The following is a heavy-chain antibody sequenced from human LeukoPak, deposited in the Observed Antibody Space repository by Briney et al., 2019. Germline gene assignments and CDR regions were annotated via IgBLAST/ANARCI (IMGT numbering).Heavy chain of an antibody. CDR2: MNPNSGGT. CDR3: ARLADYYDSSGYYPQGGAFDI. Sequence: ASVKVSCKASGYTFTGYYMHWVRQAPGQGLEWMGWMNPNSGGTNYAQKFQGWVTMTRDTSISTAYMELSRLRSDDTAVYYCARLADYYDSSGYYPQGGAFDIWGQGTMVTVSS. D-gene: IGHD3-22*01. V-gene: IGHV1-2*04. J-gene: IGHJ3*02. CDR1: GYTFTGYY.